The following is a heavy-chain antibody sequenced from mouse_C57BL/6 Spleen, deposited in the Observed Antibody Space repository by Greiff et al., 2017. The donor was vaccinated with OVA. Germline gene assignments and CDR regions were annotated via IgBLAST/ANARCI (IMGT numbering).Heavy chain of an antibody. CDR3: TTGGRRGYYYAMDY. CDR1: GFNIKDDY. V-gene: IGHV14-4*01. D-gene: IGHD3-1*01. Sequence: LVESGAELVRPGASVKLSCTASGFNIKDDYMHWVKQRPEQGLEWIGWIDPENGDTEYASKFQGKATITADTSSNTAYLQLSSLTSEDTAVYYCTTGGRRGYYYAMDYWGQGTSVTVSS. CDR2: IDPENGDT. J-gene: IGHJ4*01.